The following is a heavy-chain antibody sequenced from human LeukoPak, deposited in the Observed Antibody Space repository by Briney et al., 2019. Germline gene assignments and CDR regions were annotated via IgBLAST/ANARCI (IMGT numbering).Heavy chain of an antibody. CDR1: GGSISSYY. CDR3: ARGLQHLYYYMDV. D-gene: IGHD2-21*01. J-gene: IGHJ6*03. CDR2: IYYSGST. V-gene: IGHV4-59*01. Sequence: SETLSLTCTVSGGSISSYYWSWIRQPPGKGLEWIGYIYYSGSTNYNPSLKSRVTISVDTSKNQFSLKLSSVTAADTAVYYCARGLQHLYYYMDVWGKGTTVTVSS.